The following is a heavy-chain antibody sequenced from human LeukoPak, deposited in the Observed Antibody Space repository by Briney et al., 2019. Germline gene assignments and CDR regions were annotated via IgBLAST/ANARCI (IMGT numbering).Heavy chain of an antibody. V-gene: IGHV4-34*01. CDR2: INHSGST. Sequence: SETLSLTCAVYGGSFSGYYWSWIRQPPGKGLEWIGEINHSGSTNYNPSLKSRVTISVDTSKNQFSLKLSSVTAADTAVYYCARGWLRSSGWRKVGYSDYWGQGTLVTVSS. CDR1: GGSFSGYY. D-gene: IGHD6-19*01. CDR3: ARGWLRSSGWRKVGYSDY. J-gene: IGHJ4*02.